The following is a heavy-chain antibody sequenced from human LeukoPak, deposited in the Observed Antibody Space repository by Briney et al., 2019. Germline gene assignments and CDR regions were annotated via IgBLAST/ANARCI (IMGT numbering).Heavy chain of an antibody. CDR1: GGSISSSSYY. CDR2: IYYSGST. Sequence: SETLSLTCTVSGGSISSSSYYWGWIRQPPGKGLEWIGSIYYSGSTYYNPSLKSRVTISVDTSKNQFSLKLSSVTAADTAVYYCARDEVGALWGIHWGQGTLVTVSS. J-gene: IGHJ4*02. CDR3: ARDEVGALWGIH. D-gene: IGHD1-26*01. V-gene: IGHV4-39*07.